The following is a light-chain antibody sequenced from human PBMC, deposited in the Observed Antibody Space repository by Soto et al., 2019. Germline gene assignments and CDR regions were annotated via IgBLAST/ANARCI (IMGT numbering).Light chain of an antibody. CDR2: EVN. CDR1: SSDVGAYNY. CDR3: TSHAGTINFPYI. V-gene: IGLV2-8*01. Sequence: QSALTQPPSASGSPGQSVTISCTGTSSDVGAYNYVSWYQHHPGKAPKLLVYEVNKRPSGVPDRFPGSKSGNTASLTVSGLQAEDEADYYCTSHAGTINFPYIFGTGTKLTVL. J-gene: IGLJ1*01.